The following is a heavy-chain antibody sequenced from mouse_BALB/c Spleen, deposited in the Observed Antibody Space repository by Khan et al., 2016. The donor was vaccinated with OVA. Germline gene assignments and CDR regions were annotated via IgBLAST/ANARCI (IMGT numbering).Heavy chain of an antibody. J-gene: IGHJ4*01. CDR3: AKDPPYYAMDY. CDR2: IWGGGSK. V-gene: IGHV2-6-5*01. CDR1: GFSLTDYA. Sequence: QMQLEESGPGLVAPSQSLSITRTVSGFSLTDYAVSWIRQPPGKGLEWLGVIWGGGSKYYNSALKSRLSISKDNSKSQVFLKMNSLQTDDTAMYYCAKDPPYYAMDYWGQGTSVTVSS.